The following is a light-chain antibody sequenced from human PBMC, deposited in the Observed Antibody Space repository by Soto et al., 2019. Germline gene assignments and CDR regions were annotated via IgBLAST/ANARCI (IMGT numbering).Light chain of an antibody. CDR1: QSISSY. J-gene: IGKJ2*01. Sequence: DIQTTQSPSSLSASVGDRVTITCRASQSISSYLNWYQQKPGKAPKLLIYAASSLQSGVPSRFSGSGSGTAFTLTISSLQPEDFATYYCQQSYSTPQTFGQGTKLEI. CDR2: AAS. V-gene: IGKV1-39*01. CDR3: QQSYSTPQT.